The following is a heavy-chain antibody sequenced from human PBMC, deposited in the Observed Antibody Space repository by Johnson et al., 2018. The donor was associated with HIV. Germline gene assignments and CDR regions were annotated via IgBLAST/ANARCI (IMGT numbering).Heavy chain of an antibody. J-gene: IGHJ3*02. Sequence: VQVVESGGGLVQPGGSLRLSCAASGLTFSDHYMDWVRQAPGRGLEWVGRVRNKGQRYSTSYAASVKGRFTFSRDDLKKSLFLQRNSLKTEDSAVYYCVRVGPTLYDAFDIWGQGTMVTVSS. CDR2: VRNKGQRYST. CDR1: GLTFSDHY. CDR3: VRVGPTLYDAFDI. V-gene: IGHV3-72*01. D-gene: IGHD2-15*01.